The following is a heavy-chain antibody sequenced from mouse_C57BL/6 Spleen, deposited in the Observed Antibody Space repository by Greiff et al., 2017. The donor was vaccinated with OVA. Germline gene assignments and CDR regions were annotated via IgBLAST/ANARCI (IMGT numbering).Heavy chain of an antibody. Sequence: EVHLVESGGGLVKPGGSLKLSCAASGFTFSDYGMHWVRQAPEKGLEWVAYISSGSSTIYYADTVKGRFTISRDNAKNTLFLQMTSLRSEDTAMYYCARRTVVAEWYFDVWGTGTTVTVSS. V-gene: IGHV5-17*01. CDR1: GFTFSDYG. CDR2: ISSGSSTI. D-gene: IGHD1-1*01. CDR3: ARRTVVAEWYFDV. J-gene: IGHJ1*03.